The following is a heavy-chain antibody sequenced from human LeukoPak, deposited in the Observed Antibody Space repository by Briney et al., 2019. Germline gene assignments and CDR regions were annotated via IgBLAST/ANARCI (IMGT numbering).Heavy chain of an antibody. V-gene: IGHV3-30*18. CDR3: AKDPDGAAVARIYYYFDGIDV. D-gene: IGHD6-19*01. CDR1: GFTFSRFG. J-gene: IGHJ6*04. CDR2: IPSEGSNK. Sequence: GGSLRLSCAASGFTFSRFGMHWVRQAPGRGLGWVAVIPSEGSNKYYANSVKGRLTISRDNSKNTPYPQLNSLRAEDTAVYYFAKDPDGAAVARIYYYFDGIDVWGKGTTVTVSS.